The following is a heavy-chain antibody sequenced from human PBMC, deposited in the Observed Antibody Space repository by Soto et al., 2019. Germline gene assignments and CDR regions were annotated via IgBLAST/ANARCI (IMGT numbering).Heavy chain of an antibody. V-gene: IGHV4-4*02. CDR1: GGSISSSNW. CDR2: IYHSGST. D-gene: IGHD2-2*01. Sequence: QVQLQESGPGLVKPSGTLSLTCAVSGGSISSSNWWSWVRQPPGKGLECLGEIYHSGSTNYNPSLKRRVTISVDKSKNQFSLKLSSVTAADTAVYYCARDNQLHQPYYYYGMDVWGQGTNVTVAS. J-gene: IGHJ6*02. CDR3: ARDNQLHQPYYYYGMDV.